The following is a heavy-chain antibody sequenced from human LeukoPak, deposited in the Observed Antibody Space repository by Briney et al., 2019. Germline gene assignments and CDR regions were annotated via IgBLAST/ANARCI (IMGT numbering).Heavy chain of an antibody. CDR3: ARVVLYSSSWYDTTYFDY. D-gene: IGHD6-13*01. CDR1: GRSFSGYY. V-gene: IGHV4-34*01. CDR2: INHSGST. Sequence: SETLSLTCAVYGRSFSGYYWSWIRQPPGKGLEWIGEINHSGSTNYNPSLKSRVTISVDTSKNQFSLKLSSVTAADTAVYYCARVVLYSSSWYDTTYFDYWGQGTLVTVSS. J-gene: IGHJ4*02.